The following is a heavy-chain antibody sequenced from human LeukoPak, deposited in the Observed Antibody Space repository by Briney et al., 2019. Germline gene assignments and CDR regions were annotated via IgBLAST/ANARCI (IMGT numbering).Heavy chain of an antibody. V-gene: IGHV3-33*06. CDR1: GFTFSHYG. CDR2: IWSDGTDK. Sequence: PGGSLRLSCATSGFTFSHYGMHWVRQAPGKGLEWVAVIWSDGTDKYYGDSVKGRFTISRDNSTNTVYLQMNSLRVEDTAVYYCAKDAQRGFDFSNSLESWGQGTLVTVSS. J-gene: IGHJ4*02. CDR3: AKDAQRGFDFSNSLES. D-gene: IGHD4-11*01.